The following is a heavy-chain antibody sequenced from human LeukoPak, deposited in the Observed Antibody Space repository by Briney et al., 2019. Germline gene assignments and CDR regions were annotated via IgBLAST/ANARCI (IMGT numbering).Heavy chain of an antibody. Sequence: ASLKDSSKASRYTSTGYYIHTVRQAPRQGLERMGWISPNSGGRKYAQKFQGRVTMTRETSVSTGHMELSNVRSDDTAVYYCARGTTVTTPFDYWGQGTLVTVSS. CDR1: RYTSTGYY. J-gene: IGHJ4*02. D-gene: IGHD4-17*01. V-gene: IGHV1-2*02. CDR3: ARGTTVTTPFDY. CDR2: ISPNSGGR.